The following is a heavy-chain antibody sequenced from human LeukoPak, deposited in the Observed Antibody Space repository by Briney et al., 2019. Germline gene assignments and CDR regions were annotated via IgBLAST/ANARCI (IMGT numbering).Heavy chain of an antibody. V-gene: IGHV3-48*03. CDR1: GFTFSSYE. D-gene: IGHD3-22*01. Sequence: PGGSLRLSCAASGFTFSSYEMNWVRQAPGKGLEWVSYTSSSGSTIYYADSVKGRFTISRDNSKNTLYLQMNSLRAEDTAVYYCAKDGNDDSSGYYLDYWGQGTLVTVSS. CDR3: AKDGNDDSSGYYLDY. CDR2: TSSSGSTI. J-gene: IGHJ4*02.